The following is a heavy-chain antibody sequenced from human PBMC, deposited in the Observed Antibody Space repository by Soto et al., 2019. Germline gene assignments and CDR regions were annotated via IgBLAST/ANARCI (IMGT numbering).Heavy chain of an antibody. J-gene: IGHJ4*02. CDR1: GYTLTEWS. Sequence: ASVKVSCKVSGYTLTEWSPRWVRQAPGKGLEWMGGFDPEDGETIYAQKFQDRVTMTEDTSTDTAYMELSSLRSEDTAVYYCATALQGSCYDYWGQGTLVTVSS. CDR2: FDPEDGET. D-gene: IGHD2-2*01. V-gene: IGHV1-24*01. CDR3: ATALQGSCYDY.